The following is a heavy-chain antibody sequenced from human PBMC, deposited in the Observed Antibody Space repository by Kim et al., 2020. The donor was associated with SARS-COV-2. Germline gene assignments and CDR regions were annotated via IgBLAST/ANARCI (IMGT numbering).Heavy chain of an antibody. CDR3: ARGRVDTMVRGVIKGGKDV. J-gene: IGHJ6*02. Sequence: SETLSLTCAVYGGSFSGYYWSWIRQPPGKGLEWIGEINHSGSTNYNPSLKSRVTISVDTSKNQFSLKLSSVTAADTAVYYCARGRVDTMVRGVIKGGKDVWGQGTTVTVSS. CDR1: GGSFSGYY. CDR2: INHSGST. V-gene: IGHV4-34*01. D-gene: IGHD3-10*01.